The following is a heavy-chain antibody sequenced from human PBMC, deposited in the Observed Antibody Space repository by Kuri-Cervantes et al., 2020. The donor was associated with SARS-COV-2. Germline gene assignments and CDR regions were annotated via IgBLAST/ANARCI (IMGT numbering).Heavy chain of an antibody. J-gene: IGHJ3*02. CDR3: ASGYSYGPAFDI. V-gene: IGHV4-59*01. D-gene: IGHD5-18*01. CDR1: GGSFSGYY. CDR2: IYYSGST. Sequence: GSLRLSCAVYGGSFSGYYWSWIRQPPGKGLEWIGYIYYSGSTNYNPSLKSRVTISVDTSKNQFSLKLSSVTAADTAVYYCASGYSYGPAFDIWGQGTMVT.